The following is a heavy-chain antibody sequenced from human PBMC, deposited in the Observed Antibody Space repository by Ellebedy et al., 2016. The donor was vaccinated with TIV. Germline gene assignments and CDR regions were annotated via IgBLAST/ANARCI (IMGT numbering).Heavy chain of an antibody. CDR1: GFTPSNYG. V-gene: IGHV3-33*06. Sequence: GESLKISCEASGFTPSNYGIHWVRQAPGKGLEWVAVIGSDATSKYYAASVKGRFTIPRDSSKNTLYLQMNSLRAEDTAVYYCAKDLRELLTLDYWGQGTLVTVSS. D-gene: IGHD1-26*01. J-gene: IGHJ4*02. CDR3: AKDLRELLTLDY. CDR2: IGSDATSK.